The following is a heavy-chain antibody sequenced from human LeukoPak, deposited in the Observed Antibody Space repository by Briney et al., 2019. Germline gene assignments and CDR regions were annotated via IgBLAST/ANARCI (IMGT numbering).Heavy chain of an antibody. J-gene: IGHJ4*02. Sequence: ASVKVSCKASGYAFTRYDINWVRQATGQGLEWMGWMNTKSGNTGHAQKFQGRVTITRGTSISTVYMELSSLRSEDTAVYYCARAQLGPDYWGQGTLVTVSS. D-gene: IGHD5-18*01. CDR2: MNTKSGNT. V-gene: IGHV1-8*03. CDR3: ARAQLGPDY. CDR1: GYAFTRYD.